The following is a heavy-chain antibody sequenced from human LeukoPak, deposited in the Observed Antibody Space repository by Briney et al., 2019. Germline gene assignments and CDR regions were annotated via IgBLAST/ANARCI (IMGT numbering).Heavy chain of an antibody. J-gene: IGHJ6*03. Sequence: SQTLSLTCAISGDSVSSNSAAWNWIRQSPSRGLEWLGRTYYRSKWYNDYAVSVKSRITINPDTSKNQFSLQLNSVTPEDTAVYYCARGALQYSSSWRPGYYYYYMDVWGKGTTVTVSS. V-gene: IGHV6-1*01. CDR2: TYYRSKWYN. D-gene: IGHD6-13*01. CDR1: GDSVSSNSAA. CDR3: ARGALQYSSSWRPGYYYYYMDV.